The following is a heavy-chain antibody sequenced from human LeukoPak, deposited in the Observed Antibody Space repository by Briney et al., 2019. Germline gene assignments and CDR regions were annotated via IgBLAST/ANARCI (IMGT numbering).Heavy chain of an antibody. CDR2: ISGSGGSA. CDR1: GFTFSSYA. J-gene: IGHJ4*02. CDR3: AKDLVAAIDY. V-gene: IGHV3-23*01. Sequence: PGGSLRLSCAASGFTFSSYAMSWVRQAPGKGLEWVSAISGSGGSAYYADSVKGRFTISRDNPKNMLYLQMNSLRAEDTAVYYCAKDLVAAIDYWGQGTLVTVSS. D-gene: IGHD2-15*01.